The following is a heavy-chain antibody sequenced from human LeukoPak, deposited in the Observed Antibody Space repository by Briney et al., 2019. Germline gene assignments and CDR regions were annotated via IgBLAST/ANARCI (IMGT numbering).Heavy chain of an antibody. V-gene: IGHV4-30-4*01. CDR1: GVSVCSGDYY. Sequence: PSQTLSLTCSVSGVSVCSGDYYWSWIRQSPGKGLDWIGYFYYSGSTYYNPALKSRVTISVDTSKNHFSLKLSSVTAADTAVYYCARVAARYVGMDVWGQGTTVTVSS. CDR3: ARVAARYVGMDV. D-gene: IGHD6-6*01. CDR2: FYYSGST. J-gene: IGHJ6*02.